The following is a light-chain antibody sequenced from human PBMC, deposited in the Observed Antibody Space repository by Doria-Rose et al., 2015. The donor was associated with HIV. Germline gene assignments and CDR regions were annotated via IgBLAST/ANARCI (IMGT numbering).Light chain of an antibody. J-gene: IGKJ5*01. CDR1: QSVSTD. Sequence: TQSPETLSVSPGESATLSCRASQSVSTDLAWYQHKPGQAPRLLIWGASTRATGIPARFSGSGSGTEFTLTISSLQSEDFAIYFCHQYNNWPTFGQGTRLDNK. V-gene: IGKV3-15*01. CDR3: HQYNNWPT. CDR2: GAS.